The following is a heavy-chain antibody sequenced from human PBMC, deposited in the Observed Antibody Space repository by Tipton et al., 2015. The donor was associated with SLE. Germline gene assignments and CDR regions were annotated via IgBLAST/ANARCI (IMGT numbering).Heavy chain of an antibody. CDR3: ARGQDMTTGEDRFDP. CDR1: GVSFTSHY. Sequence: TLSLTCTVSGVSFTSHYWSWIRQPPGKGLEWIGNIFYSGRTNYNLSLKSRVTISLDTSKDQFSLKLSSVTAADTAVYYCARGQDMTTGEDRFDPWGQGILVTVSS. V-gene: IGHV4-59*11. D-gene: IGHD4-17*01. CDR2: IFYSGRT. J-gene: IGHJ5*02.